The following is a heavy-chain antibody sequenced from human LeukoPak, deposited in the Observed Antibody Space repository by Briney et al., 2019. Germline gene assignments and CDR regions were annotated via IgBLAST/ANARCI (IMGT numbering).Heavy chain of an antibody. CDR1: GFTFSSYS. V-gene: IGHV3-48*02. Sequence: GEALRLSCAASGFTFSSYSMNWVRQAPGKGLEWVSYINSSSSTIYYADSVKGRFTISRDNAKKSLYLQMNSLRDEDTAVYYCARDQARYDYICGSYRLDAFDIWGQGTMVTVSS. J-gene: IGHJ3*02. CDR2: INSSSSTI. CDR3: ARDQARYDYICGSYRLDAFDI. D-gene: IGHD3-16*02.